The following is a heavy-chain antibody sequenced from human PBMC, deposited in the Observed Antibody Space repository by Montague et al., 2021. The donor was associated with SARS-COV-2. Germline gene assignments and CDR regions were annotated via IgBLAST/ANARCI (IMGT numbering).Heavy chain of an antibody. CDR3: ARAYCSSTSCYPIDY. CDR1: GDSVSSTSAA. V-gene: IGHV6-1*01. D-gene: IGHD2-2*01. J-gene: IGHJ4*02. CDR2: TYFTSKWPS. Sequence: CAISGDSVSSTSAAWNWIRQSPSRGLEWLGRTYFTSKWPSEYALSVKSRLIISPDTSKNQFSLRLMSVTPDGTAVYYCARAYCSSTSCYPIDYWSQGTLVTVSS.